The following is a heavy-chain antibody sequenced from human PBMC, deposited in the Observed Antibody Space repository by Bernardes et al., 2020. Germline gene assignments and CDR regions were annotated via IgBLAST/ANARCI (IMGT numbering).Heavy chain of an antibody. D-gene: IGHD3-10*01. CDR2: FDPEDGET. Sequence: ASVKVSCKVSGYSLTALSMYWVRQAPGKGLEWMGGFDPEDGETIYAQKFQGRVTMTEDTSTDTAYMELSSLRSEDTAVYYCAIGGGSGSNRPLDVWGKGTTVTGSS. CDR1: GYSLTALS. J-gene: IGHJ6*04. CDR3: AIGGGSGSNRPLDV. V-gene: IGHV1-24*01.